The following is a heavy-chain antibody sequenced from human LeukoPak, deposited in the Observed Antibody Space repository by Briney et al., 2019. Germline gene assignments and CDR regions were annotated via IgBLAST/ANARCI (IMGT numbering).Heavy chain of an antibody. CDR3: ARAPHSSGYHSLTFDI. Sequence: AASVKVSCKASGYTFTSYYMHWVRQAPGQGLEWMGIINPSGGSTSYAQKFQGRVTMTRDTSTSTVYMELSSLRSEDTAVYYCARAPHSSGYHSLTFDIWGQGTMVTVSS. CDR2: INPSGGST. J-gene: IGHJ3*02. V-gene: IGHV1-46*01. CDR1: GYTFTSYY. D-gene: IGHD3-22*01.